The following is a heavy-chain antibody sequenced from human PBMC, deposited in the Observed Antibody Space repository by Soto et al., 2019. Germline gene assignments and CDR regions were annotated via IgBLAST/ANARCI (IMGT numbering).Heavy chain of an antibody. CDR2: ISGGYGSII. J-gene: IGHJ5*02. V-gene: IGHV3-11*01. D-gene: IGHD3-3*01. CDR3: AVPRSA. CDR1: GFTFTDYY. Sequence: QMQLVESGGGLVNPGGSLRLSCAASGFTFTDYYLSWIRQAPGERLEWVSYISGGYGSIIHYADSVKGRFIISRDNAKNSVYLQMDSLRAEDTAIYYCAVPRSAWGQGVQVTVSS.